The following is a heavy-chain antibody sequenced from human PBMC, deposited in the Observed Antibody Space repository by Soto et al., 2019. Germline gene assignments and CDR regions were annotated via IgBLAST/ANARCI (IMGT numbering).Heavy chain of an antibody. Sequence: EVQLVESGGGLVQPGGSLRLSCAASGFIFTDYWIHWVRQAPGQGLVWVSRIKNDESTTNYADSVWGRLTISRDNANSNVCPHLNSLRSGATAVYYCARCAGNYYYFNYWGQGTLVTVSS. CDR3: ARCAGNYYYFNY. CDR1: GFIFTDYW. J-gene: IGHJ4*02. V-gene: IGHV3-74*01. D-gene: IGHD3-22*01. CDR2: IKNDESTT.